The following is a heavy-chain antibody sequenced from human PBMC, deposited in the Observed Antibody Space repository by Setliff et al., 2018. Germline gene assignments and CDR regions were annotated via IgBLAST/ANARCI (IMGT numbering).Heavy chain of an antibody. CDR2: INPSGTT. V-gene: IGHV4-34*01. Sequence: SETLSLTCTFYGGPFSDYYWGWVRQTPGKGLEWIAEINPSGTTNYIPSPKSRLTISVDTSKRQFSLKLISVTAADTAVYYCRFWSYVYKNDYWAQGTLVTVS. CDR3: RFWSYVYKNDY. D-gene: IGHD3-16*01. J-gene: IGHJ4*02. CDR1: GGPFSDYY.